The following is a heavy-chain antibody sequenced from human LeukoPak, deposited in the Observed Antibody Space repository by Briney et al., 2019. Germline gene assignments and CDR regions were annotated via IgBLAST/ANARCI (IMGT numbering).Heavy chain of an antibody. V-gene: IGHV1-2*02. CDR3: ARDRTKGRDGYNYDYYYYGMDV. Sequence: ASVNVSCKASGYTFTGYYMHWVRQAPGQGLEWMGWINPNSGGTNYAQKFQGRVTMTRDTSISTAYMELSRLRSDDTAVYYCARDRTKGRDGYNYDYYYYGMDVWGQGTTVTVSS. CDR2: INPNSGGT. J-gene: IGHJ6*02. CDR1: GYTFTGYY. D-gene: IGHD5-12*01.